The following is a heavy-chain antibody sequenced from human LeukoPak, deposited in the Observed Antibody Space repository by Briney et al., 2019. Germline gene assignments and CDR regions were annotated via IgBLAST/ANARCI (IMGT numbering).Heavy chain of an antibody. J-gene: IGHJ4*02. Sequence: GGSLRLSCAASGFTFSTYVMTWVRQTPGQGLECVSCISGSGSSTYYADSVKGRSTISRDNSQNTVSLQVNSLRAEDTAIYYCVRSGSGWSLDYWGRGTLVTVSS. CDR2: ISGSGSST. CDR3: VRSGSGWSLDY. CDR1: GFTFSTYV. D-gene: IGHD6-19*01. V-gene: IGHV3-23*01.